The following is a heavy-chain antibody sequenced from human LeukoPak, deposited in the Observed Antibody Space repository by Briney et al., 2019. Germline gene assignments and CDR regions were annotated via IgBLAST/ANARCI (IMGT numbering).Heavy chain of an antibody. Sequence: GGSLRLSCAASGFTFSSYWMHWVRQAPGKGLVWVSRINSDGSSTSYADSVKGRFTISRDNAKNTLYLQMNSLRAEDTAVYYCARETRYSSGWYSGSFYYYYYMDVWGKGTTVTISS. CDR1: GFTFSSYW. J-gene: IGHJ6*03. D-gene: IGHD6-19*01. CDR2: INSDGSST. CDR3: ARETRYSSGWYSGSFYYYYYMDV. V-gene: IGHV3-74*01.